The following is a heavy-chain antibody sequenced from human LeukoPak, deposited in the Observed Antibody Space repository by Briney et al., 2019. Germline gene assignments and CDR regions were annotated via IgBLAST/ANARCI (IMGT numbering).Heavy chain of an antibody. Sequence: GGSLRLSCAASGFTFSRYGMHWVRQTPAKGLEWVAVISYDASNKYYADSVKGRFTISRDNSKNTLYLQMNSLRAEDTAVYYCAKSHGYSYGFDYWGQGTLVTVSS. D-gene: IGHD5-18*01. V-gene: IGHV3-30*18. CDR2: ISYDASNK. J-gene: IGHJ4*02. CDR3: AKSHGYSYGFDY. CDR1: GFTFSRYG.